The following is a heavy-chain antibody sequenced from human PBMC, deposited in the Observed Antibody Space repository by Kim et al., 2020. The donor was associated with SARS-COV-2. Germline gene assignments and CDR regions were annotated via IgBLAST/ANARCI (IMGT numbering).Heavy chain of an antibody. D-gene: IGHD3-3*01. J-gene: IGHJ6*03. Sequence: SRVTISVDTSKNQFSLRLSSVTAADTAVYYCARGQGYDFWSGDYYYYMDVWGKGTTVTVSS. V-gene: IGHV4-30-2*05. CDR3: ARGQGYDFWSGDYYYYMDV.